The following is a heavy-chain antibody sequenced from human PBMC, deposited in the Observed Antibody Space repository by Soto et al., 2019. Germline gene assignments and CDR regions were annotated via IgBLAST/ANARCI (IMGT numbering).Heavy chain of an antibody. J-gene: IGHJ4*02. V-gene: IGHV4-39*01. Sequence: PSETLSLTCTVSGGSISSSNYYYWGWIRQPPGKGLEWIGSIYYSGSTYNNPSLKSRVTISLDTFKNQFSLKLSSVTAADTAVYYCARHYYDRSGYPGYHFDYWGQGTQVTVSS. CDR1: GGSISSSNYYY. CDR2: IYYSGST. CDR3: ARHYYDRSGYPGYHFDY. D-gene: IGHD3-22*01.